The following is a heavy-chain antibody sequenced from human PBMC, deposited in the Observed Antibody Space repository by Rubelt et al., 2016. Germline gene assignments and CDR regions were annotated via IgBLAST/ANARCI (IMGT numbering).Heavy chain of an antibody. V-gene: IGHV3-9*01. J-gene: IGHJ4*02. CDR2: ISWNSGSI. CDR3: AKDIGCSSTSCSRGFDY. D-gene: IGHD2-2*01. Sequence: EVQLLESGGGLVQPGGSLRLSCAASGSTFDDYAMHWVRQAPGKGLEWVSGISWNSGSIGYADSVKGRFTISRDNAKNSLYLQMNSLRAEDTALYYCAKDIGCSSTSCSRGFDYWGQGTLVTVSS. CDR1: GSTFDDYA.